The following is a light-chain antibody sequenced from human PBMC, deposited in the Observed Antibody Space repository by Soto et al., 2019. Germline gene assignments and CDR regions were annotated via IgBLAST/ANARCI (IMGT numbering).Light chain of an antibody. CDR1: SSNIGNNA. Sequence: QSVLTQPPSVSEAPRQRVTISCSGSSSNIGNNAVNWYQQLPGKAPKLLIYYDDLLPSGVSDRFSGSQSGTTASLAISGLQYDDEADYYCGAWDDSLNGVVFGGGTKLTVL. J-gene: IGLJ2*01. V-gene: IGLV1-36*01. CDR3: GAWDDSLNGVV. CDR2: YDD.